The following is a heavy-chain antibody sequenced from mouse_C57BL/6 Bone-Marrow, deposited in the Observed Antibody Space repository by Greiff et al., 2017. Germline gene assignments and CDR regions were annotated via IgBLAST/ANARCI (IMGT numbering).Heavy chain of an antibody. CDR2: INPNNGGT. CDR3: ARMGYYDYDAWFAY. J-gene: IGHJ3*01. V-gene: IGHV1-18*01. CDR1: GYTFTDYN. Sequence: DVQLQESGPELVKPGASVKIPCKASGYTFTDYNMDWVKQSHGKSLEWIGDINPNNGGTIYNQKFKGKATLTVDKSSSTAYMELRSLTSEDTAVYYGARMGYYDYDAWFAYWGQGTLVTVSA. D-gene: IGHD2-4*01.